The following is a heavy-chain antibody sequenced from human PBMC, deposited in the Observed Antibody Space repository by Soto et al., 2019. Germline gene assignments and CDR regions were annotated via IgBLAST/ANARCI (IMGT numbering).Heavy chain of an antibody. CDR3: ARDLQAGTDNVNWFAP. Sequence: QVQLVESGGGVVQPGRSLRLSCAASGFSISRSAMHWVRQAPGKGLEWVAVIAYDGSNRWYADSAKGRFTISRDNSQNTVYLQMSSLRDEDTAVHYCARDLQAGTDNVNWFAPWGQGTLVTVSS. CDR1: GFSISRSA. D-gene: IGHD1-1*01. V-gene: IGHV3-30*04. J-gene: IGHJ5*02. CDR2: IAYDGSNR.